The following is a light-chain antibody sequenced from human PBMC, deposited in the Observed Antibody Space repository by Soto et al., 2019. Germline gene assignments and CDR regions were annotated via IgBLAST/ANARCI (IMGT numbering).Light chain of an antibody. CDR3: QQYNSYSRT. Sequence: DIQMTQSPSSLSASVGGRVPITCRASQSISSYLNWYQQKPGKAPKLLIYKASSLESGVPSRFSGSGSGTEFTLTISSLQPDDFATYYCQQYNSYSRTFGQGTKVDI. CDR2: KAS. V-gene: IGKV1-5*03. J-gene: IGKJ1*01. CDR1: QSISSY.